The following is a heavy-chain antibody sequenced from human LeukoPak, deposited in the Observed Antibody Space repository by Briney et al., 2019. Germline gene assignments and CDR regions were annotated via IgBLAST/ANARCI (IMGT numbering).Heavy chain of an antibody. J-gene: IGHJ6*02. CDR2: ISNIGGNT. V-gene: IGHV3-23*01. D-gene: IGHD6-19*01. CDR1: GFTYSSYT. CDR3: AKAYVDSSFYGMDV. Sequence: GGSLRLSCAASGFTYSSYTMRWARQAPGKGLEWVAGISNIGGNTEYADSVKDRFIISRDNSQNTLSLQMNNLRVDDTAIYYCAKAYVDSSFYGMDVWGRGTTVIVSS.